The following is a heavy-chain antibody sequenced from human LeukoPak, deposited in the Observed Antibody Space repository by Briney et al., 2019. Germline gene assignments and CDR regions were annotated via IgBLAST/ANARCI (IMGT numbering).Heavy chain of an antibody. CDR2: ISSSGSTI. V-gene: IGHV3-11*01. CDR3: AGGSSQDIDWFDP. Sequence: GGSLRLSCAASGFTFSDYYMSWIRQAPGKGLEWVSYISSSGSTIYYADSVKGRFTIPRDNAKNSLYLQMNSLRAEDTAVYYCAGGSSQDIDWFDPWGQGTLVTVSS. CDR1: GFTFSDYY. J-gene: IGHJ5*02. D-gene: IGHD6-13*01.